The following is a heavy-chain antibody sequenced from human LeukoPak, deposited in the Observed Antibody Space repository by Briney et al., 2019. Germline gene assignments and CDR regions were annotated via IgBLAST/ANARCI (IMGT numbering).Heavy chain of an antibody. CDR3: ARSNWGSVAFDI. D-gene: IGHD7-27*01. CDR2: ISGSGGST. Sequence: GGSLILSCAASGFTFSSYAMSWVRQAPGKGLEWVSAISGSGGSTYYADSVKGRFTISRDNAKNSLYLQMNSLRAEDTAVYYCARSNWGSVAFDIWGQGTMVTVSS. V-gene: IGHV3-23*01. J-gene: IGHJ3*02. CDR1: GFTFSSYA.